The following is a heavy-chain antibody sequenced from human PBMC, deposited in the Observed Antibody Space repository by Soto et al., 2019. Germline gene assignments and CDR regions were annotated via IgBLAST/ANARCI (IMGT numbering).Heavy chain of an antibody. CDR1: GGSISGGGYY. Sequence: SETLSLTCTVSGGSISGGGYYWSWIRQHPGKGLEWIGYIYYSGSTYYNPSLKSRVTISVDTSKNQFSLKLSSVTAADTAVYYCARVFCGHRGSATHNWYDPWGQGTLVTVSS. V-gene: IGHV4-31*03. CDR2: IYYSGST. CDR3: ARVFCGHRGSATHNWYDP. D-gene: IGHD2-21*01. J-gene: IGHJ5*02.